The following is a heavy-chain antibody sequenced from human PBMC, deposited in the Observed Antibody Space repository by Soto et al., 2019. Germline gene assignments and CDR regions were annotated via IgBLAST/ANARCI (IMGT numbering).Heavy chain of an antibody. CDR3: AKDMRSSQGGSYAAEL. J-gene: IGHJ4*02. CDR2: ISWNSGNI. CDR1: GFFFEDYA. D-gene: IGHD3-10*01. Sequence: EVQLVESGGGLVQPDRSLRLSCAASGFFFEDYAMHWVRQAPGKGLEWVSAISWNSGNIGYADSVKGRFTISRDNAKNSLYLQMNSLRTEDTAFYFCAKDMRSSQGGSYAAELWGQGTLVTVSS. V-gene: IGHV3-9*01.